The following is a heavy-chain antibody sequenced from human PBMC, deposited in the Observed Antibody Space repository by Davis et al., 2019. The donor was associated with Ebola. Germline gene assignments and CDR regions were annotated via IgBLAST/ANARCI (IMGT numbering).Heavy chain of an antibody. V-gene: IGHV3-30*03. D-gene: IGHD3-22*01. Sequence: GGSLRLSCAASGFTFSSYGIHWVRQAPGRGLEWVALISYDGINKIYADSVKGRFTISRANSKNTLYLQMNSLRAEDTAVYYCARGTTMIVVVTLDYWGQGTLVTVSS. J-gene: IGHJ4*02. CDR1: GFTFSSYG. CDR3: ARGTTMIVVVTLDY. CDR2: ISYDGINK.